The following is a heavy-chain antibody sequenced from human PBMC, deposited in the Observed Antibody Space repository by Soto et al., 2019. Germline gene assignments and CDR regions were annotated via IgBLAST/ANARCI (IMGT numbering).Heavy chain of an antibody. D-gene: IGHD6-6*01. CDR3: AKAIAARDLAYYYYGMDV. Sequence: GSLRLSCAASGFTFDDYTMHWVRQAPGKGLEWVSLISWDGGSTYYADSVKGRFTISRDNSKNSLYLQMNSLRTEDTALYYCAKAIAARDLAYYYYGMDVWGQGTTVTVS. CDR2: ISWDGGST. CDR1: GFTFDDYT. J-gene: IGHJ6*02. V-gene: IGHV3-43*01.